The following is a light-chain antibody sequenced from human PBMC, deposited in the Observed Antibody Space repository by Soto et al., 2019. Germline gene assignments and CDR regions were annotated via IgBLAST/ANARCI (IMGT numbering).Light chain of an antibody. Sequence: EIVLTQSPGTLSLSPGERATLSCMASQSVSSSYLAWYQQKPGQAPRLLIYGASSRATGIPDRFSGSGSGTEFTLTISSLQPDDFATYYCQQYSSYWTFGQGTKVDIK. CDR3: QQYSSYWT. V-gene: IGKV3-20*01. J-gene: IGKJ1*01. CDR2: GAS. CDR1: QSVSSSY.